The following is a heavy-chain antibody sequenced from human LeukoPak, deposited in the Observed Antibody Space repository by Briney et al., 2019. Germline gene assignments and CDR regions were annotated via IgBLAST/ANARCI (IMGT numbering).Heavy chain of an antibody. CDR3: VRTRPVSGWFDP. V-gene: IGHV2-70*11. D-gene: IGHD5/OR15-5a*01. Sequence: SGPTLVNPTQTLTLTCTFSGFSLRTSGMCVSWIRQPPGKALEWLARIDWDNDKYYTTSLKTRPTISKDTSKNQVVLTMTNMDPVDTATYYCVRTRPVSGWFDPWGQGTLVTVSS. CDR1: GFSLRTSGMC. J-gene: IGHJ5*02. CDR2: IDWDNDK.